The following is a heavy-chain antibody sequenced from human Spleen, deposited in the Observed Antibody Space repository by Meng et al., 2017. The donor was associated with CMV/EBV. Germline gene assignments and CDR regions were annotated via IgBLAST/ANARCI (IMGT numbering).Heavy chain of an antibody. CDR2: ISGYNGNT. D-gene: IGHD3-3*01. CDR3: ARVRFLEWLSPLYYYYGMDV. J-gene: IGHJ6*02. CDR1: GYSSG. V-gene: IGHV1-18*01. Sequence: ASVKVSCKASGYSSGFSWVRQAPGQGLEWMGWISGYNGNTYYAQSLQGRVTLTTDSSTTTAYMELRGLRSEDTAVYYCARVRFLEWLSPLYYYYGMDVWGQGTTVTVSS.